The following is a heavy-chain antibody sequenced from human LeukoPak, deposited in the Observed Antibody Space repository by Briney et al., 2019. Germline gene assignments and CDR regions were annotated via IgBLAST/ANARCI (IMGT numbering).Heavy chain of an antibody. CDR2: IYYSGTT. V-gene: IGHV4-39*01. D-gene: IGHD3-9*01. Sequence: SEALALTCTVSGGSISSGNSYWGWIRQPPGKGLEWIGSIYYSGTTYYNASLKSRVTMSVDTSKNQFSLRLSSVTAADTAVYFCARHPTLRYVEGWFDSWGQGTLVTVSS. CDR3: ARHPTLRYVEGWFDS. CDR1: GGSISSGNSY. J-gene: IGHJ5*01.